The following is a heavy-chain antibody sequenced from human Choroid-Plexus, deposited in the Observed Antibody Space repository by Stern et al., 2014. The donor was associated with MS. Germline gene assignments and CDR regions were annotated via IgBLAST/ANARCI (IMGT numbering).Heavy chain of an antibody. V-gene: IGHV3-30*18. J-gene: IGHJ5*02. CDR2: VLDDGGTK. CDR3: AKDRQYLTYFFDH. Sequence: VHLVESGGGVFQRGRPLRLSCVASGFTLGSCTMHWVRRAPGKGLEWVAGVLDDGGTKYYAGFVKGRFPIPRDNSQNTLYMQMSSLSPEDTAVYYCAKDRQYLTYFFDHWGQGSLVTVSS. D-gene: IGHD2/OR15-2a*01. CDR1: GFTLGSCT.